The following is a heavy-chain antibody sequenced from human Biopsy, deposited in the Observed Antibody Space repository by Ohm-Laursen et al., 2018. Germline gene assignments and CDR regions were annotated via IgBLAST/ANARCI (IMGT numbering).Heavy chain of an antibody. CDR1: GVSINGGRYY. V-gene: IGHV4-31*03. CDR2: IFYSANT. J-gene: IGHJ4*02. Sequence: TLSLTCIVSGVSINGGRYYWNWIRHHPGKGLEWIGNIFYSANTYYNPSLKSRVTISVDTSKNQFSPKLSSVTAADTAVYYCARLGSGDYFPTFFDFWGQGALVTVSS. CDR3: ARLGSGDYFPTFFDF. D-gene: IGHD5-12*01.